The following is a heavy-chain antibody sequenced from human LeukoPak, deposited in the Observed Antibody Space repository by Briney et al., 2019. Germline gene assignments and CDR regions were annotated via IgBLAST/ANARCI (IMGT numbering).Heavy chain of an antibody. Sequence: SETLSLTCAVSGGSIGTYYWSWIRQPPGRGLEWIAYIHHSGSTNSNPSLKSRVTVSLDTSNNQFSLKLTSVTAADTAVYYCARSKVGATIYAFDVWGQGTMVTVSS. CDR1: GGSIGTYY. V-gene: IGHV4-59*01. D-gene: IGHD1-26*01. CDR2: IHHSGST. J-gene: IGHJ3*01. CDR3: ARSKVGATIYAFDV.